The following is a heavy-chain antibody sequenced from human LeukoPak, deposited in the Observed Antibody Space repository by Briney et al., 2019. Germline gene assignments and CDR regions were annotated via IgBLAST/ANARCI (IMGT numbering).Heavy chain of an antibody. CDR2: ISAYNGNT. CDR3: ARETPGVRWSDI. J-gene: IGHJ3*02. CDR1: GYTFTSDG. Sequence: GSVKVSCKASGYTFTSDGISWVRQAPGQGLEWMGWISAYNGNTNYSPKLQARVTMTTATSTSTAYMELRSLRSDDTAVYYCARETPGVRWSDIWGQGTMVTVSS. D-gene: IGHD4-23*01. V-gene: IGHV1-18*01.